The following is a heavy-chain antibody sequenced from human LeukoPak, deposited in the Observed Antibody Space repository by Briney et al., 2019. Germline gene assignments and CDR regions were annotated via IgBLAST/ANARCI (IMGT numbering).Heavy chain of an antibody. J-gene: IGHJ3*02. Sequence: VKLSCTPSGYTLTGYYMDWVRQARGQGLEWKGWINPNSGGTNYAQKFQGRVTMTRDTSISTAYMELSRLRSDDTAVYYCARASGSYYMSAFDIWGQGTMVTVSS. CDR2: INPNSGGT. D-gene: IGHD3-10*01. CDR1: GYTLTGYY. CDR3: ARASGSYYMSAFDI. V-gene: IGHV1-2*02.